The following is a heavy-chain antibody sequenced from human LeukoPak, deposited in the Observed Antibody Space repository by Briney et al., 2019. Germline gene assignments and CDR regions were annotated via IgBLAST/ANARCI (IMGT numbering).Heavy chain of an antibody. Sequence: GWSLRLSCASSVFTFSDYYMSWIRQAPGKGLEWVSYISSSNSYTNYADSVKGRFYADSVKGRFTISRDNAKNSLYLQMNSLRAEDTAVYYCASLTYYFDSSGYYPGYFQHWGQGTLVTVSS. CDR3: ASLTYYFDSSGYYPGYFQH. J-gene: IGHJ1*01. D-gene: IGHD3-22*01. V-gene: IGHV3-11*03. CDR1: VFTFSDYY. CDR2: ISSSNSYT.